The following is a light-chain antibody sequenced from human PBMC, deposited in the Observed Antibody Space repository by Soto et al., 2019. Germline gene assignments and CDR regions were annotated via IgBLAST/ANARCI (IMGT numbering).Light chain of an antibody. CDR2: GAS. CDR1: QSVSSN. Sequence: EIVMTQSPATLSVSPGERATLSCRASQSVSSNLAWYQQKPDQAPRLLMYGASTRATDIPARFSGSGSGTEFTLTISSLQSEDFAVYYCQQFNNWPPTFGQGTKVEIK. J-gene: IGKJ1*01. V-gene: IGKV3-15*01. CDR3: QQFNNWPPT.